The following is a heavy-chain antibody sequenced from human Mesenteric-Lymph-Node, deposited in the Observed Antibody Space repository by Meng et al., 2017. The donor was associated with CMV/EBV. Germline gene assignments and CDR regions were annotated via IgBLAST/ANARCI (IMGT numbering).Heavy chain of an antibody. CDR2: ISYDGSNK. J-gene: IGHJ4*02. CDR1: GFTFSSYA. CDR3: GKESSSGIDH. Sequence: GESLKISCAASGFTFSSYAMHWVRQAPGKGLEWVAVISYDGSNKYYADSVKGRFTISRDNSKNSLSLQMNSLRSDDTAVYYCGKESSSGIDHWGQGTLVTVSS. V-gene: IGHV3-30*04. D-gene: IGHD3-22*01.